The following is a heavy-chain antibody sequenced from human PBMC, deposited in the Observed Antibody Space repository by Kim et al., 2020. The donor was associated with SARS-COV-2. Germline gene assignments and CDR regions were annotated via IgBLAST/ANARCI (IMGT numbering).Heavy chain of an antibody. D-gene: IGHD6-19*01. CDR3: ARHLQCSVEGSFDI. V-gene: IGHV4-59*08. Sequence: SETLSLTCTVSGGSMSSYYWSWIRQPPGKGLEWIGYIHNRGTTNYNPSLQSRVTISVDTSENQFSLKLSSVTAADTAVYYCARHLQCSVEGSFDIWGQGT. CDR2: IHNRGTT. J-gene: IGHJ3*02. CDR1: GGSMSSYY.